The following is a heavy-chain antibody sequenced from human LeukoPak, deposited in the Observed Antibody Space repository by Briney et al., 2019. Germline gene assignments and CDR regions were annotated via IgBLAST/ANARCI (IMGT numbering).Heavy chain of an antibody. CDR1: GYTFSSYG. J-gene: IGHJ3*02. CDR3: ARNLPGIGAFDI. CDR2: ISGYNGNT. D-gene: IGHD3-10*01. Sequence: ASVKVSCKASGYTFSSYGLNWVRQAPGQGLEWKGWISGYNGNTNYAQKLQGRVTMTTDTSTSTAYMELGSLRSDDTAVYYCARNLPGIGAFDIWGQGTMVTVSS. V-gene: IGHV1-18*01.